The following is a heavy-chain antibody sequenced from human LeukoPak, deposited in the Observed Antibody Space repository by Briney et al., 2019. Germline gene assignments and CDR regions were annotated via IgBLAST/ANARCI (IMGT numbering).Heavy chain of an antibody. J-gene: IGHJ4*02. CDR2: INSDGRAT. V-gene: IGHV3-74*03. Sequence: PGGXLRLSCAASGFTFRYYWMHWVGQGPGKGGEGVSRINSDGRATETADSVKGRVTISRDNSKNTLYMQMNRQRAEDTGVYYCAKDRRRAFDYWGQGTLLTVSS. D-gene: IGHD6-6*01. CDR3: AKDRRRAFDY. CDR1: GFTFRYYW.